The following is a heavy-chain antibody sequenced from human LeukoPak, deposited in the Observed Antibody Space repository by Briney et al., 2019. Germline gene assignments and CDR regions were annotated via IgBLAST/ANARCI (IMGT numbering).Heavy chain of an antibody. CDR3: ARDNYYGSGSYYTGVDY. CDR2: ISAYNGNT. D-gene: IGHD3-10*01. CDR1: GYTFTSYG. V-gene: IGHV1-18*01. J-gene: IGHJ4*02. Sequence: ASVKVSCKASGYTFTSYGISWVRQAPGQGLERMGWISAYNGNTNYAQKLQGRVTMTTDTSTSTAYMELRSLRSDDTAVYYCARDNYYGSGSYYTGVDYWGQGTLVTVSS.